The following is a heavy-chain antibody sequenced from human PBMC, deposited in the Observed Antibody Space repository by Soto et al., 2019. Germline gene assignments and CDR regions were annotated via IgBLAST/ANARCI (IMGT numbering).Heavy chain of an antibody. D-gene: IGHD3-22*01. Sequence: SGPTLVNPTETLTLTCTVSGFSLSSPRMGVSWIRQPPGKALERLAHIFSNDEKSYSTSLKSRLTISRDTSKSQVVLTMTNMDPVDTATYYCARIQRISMIVVSKPYFDYWGQGALVTVSS. V-gene: IGHV2-26*01. CDR1: GFSLSSPRMG. CDR3: ARIQRISMIVVSKPYFDY. J-gene: IGHJ4*02. CDR2: IFSNDEK.